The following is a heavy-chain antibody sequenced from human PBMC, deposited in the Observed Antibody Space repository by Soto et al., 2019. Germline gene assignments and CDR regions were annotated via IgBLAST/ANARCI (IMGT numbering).Heavy chain of an antibody. Sequence: QVQLVQSGAEVKKPGASVKVSCKASGYTFTSFGISWVRQAPGQGLEWMGWISAYNGNTNYAENLQGRVTMTTDTSTSTAHMELRSLRSDDTAVYYCARDHRRGTDAFDIWGQGTMLTVSS. CDR1: GYTFTSFG. V-gene: IGHV1-18*01. J-gene: IGHJ3*02. CDR3: ARDHRRGTDAFDI. CDR2: ISAYNGNT. D-gene: IGHD1-26*01.